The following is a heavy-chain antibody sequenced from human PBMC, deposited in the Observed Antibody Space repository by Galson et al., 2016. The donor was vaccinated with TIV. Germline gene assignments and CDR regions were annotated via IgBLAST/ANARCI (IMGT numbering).Heavy chain of an antibody. CDR1: GYIFTTYY. CDR2: LNPSGVTT. D-gene: IGHD5-12*01. V-gene: IGHV1-46*01. J-gene: IGHJ4*02. Sequence: SVKVSCKASGYIFTTYYIHWVRQAPGQGLEWMGMLNPSGVTTSYAEKFQDRVTMSMDTSTSTFYMELSSLTSEDTAIYCCSREKYSGFGFWGQGTLVTVSS. CDR3: SREKYSGFGF.